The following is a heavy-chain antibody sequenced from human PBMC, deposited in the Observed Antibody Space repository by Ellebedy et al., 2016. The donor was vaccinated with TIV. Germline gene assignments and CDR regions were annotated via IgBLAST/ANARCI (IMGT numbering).Heavy chain of an antibody. D-gene: IGHD3-3*01. CDR3: AREITYYDFWSGYGL. CDR1: GYTFTSYA. CDR2: INAGNGNT. Sequence: ASVKVSXXASGYTFTSYAMHWVRQAPGQRLEWMGWINAGNGNTKYSQKFQGRVTITRDTSASTAYMELSSLRSEDTAVYYCAREITYYDFWSGYGLWGQGTLVTVSS. V-gene: IGHV1-3*01. J-gene: IGHJ4*02.